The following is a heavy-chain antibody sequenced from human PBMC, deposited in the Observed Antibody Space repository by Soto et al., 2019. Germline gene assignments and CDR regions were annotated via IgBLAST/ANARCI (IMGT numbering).Heavy chain of an antibody. V-gene: IGHV1-69*13. D-gene: IGHD4-4*01. CDR3: HCWYYSGYYYYGMDV. Sequence: SVKVSCKASGGTFSSYAISWVRQAPGQGLEWMGGIIPIFGTANYAQKFQGRVTITADESTSTAYMELSSLRSEDTAVYYCHCWYYSGYYYYGMDVWGQGTTVTVSS. CDR1: GGTFSSYA. J-gene: IGHJ6*02. CDR2: IIPIFGTA.